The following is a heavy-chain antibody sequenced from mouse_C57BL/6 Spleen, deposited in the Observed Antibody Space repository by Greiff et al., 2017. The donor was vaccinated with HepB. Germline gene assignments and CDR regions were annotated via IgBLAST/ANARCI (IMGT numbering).Heavy chain of an antibody. J-gene: IGHJ1*03. D-gene: IGHD1-1*01. CDR3: AITTVVGDWYFDV. V-gene: IGHV1-53*01. Sequence: QVQLQQPGTELVKPGASVKLSCKASGYTFTSYWMHWVKQRPGQGLEWIGNIIPSNGGTNYNEKFKSKATLTVDKSSSTAYMQLSSLTSEDSAVYYCAITTVVGDWYFDVWGTGTTVTVSS. CDR2: IIPSNGGT. CDR1: GYTFTSYW.